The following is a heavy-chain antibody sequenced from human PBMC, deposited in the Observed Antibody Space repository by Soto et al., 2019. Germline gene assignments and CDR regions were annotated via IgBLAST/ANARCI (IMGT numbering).Heavy chain of an antibody. J-gene: IGHJ4*02. CDR2: MYHSGST. Sequence: QVQLQESGPGLVKPSGTLSLTCAVSGGSISSSNWWSWVRQPPGKGLEWIGGMYHSGSTNYNPSLKSQVTISVDKSKNQFSLKLSSVTAADTAEYYCARERRISGDFDYWGQGTLVTVSS. D-gene: IGHD3-10*01. CDR1: GGSISSSNW. CDR3: ARERRISGDFDY. V-gene: IGHV4-4*02.